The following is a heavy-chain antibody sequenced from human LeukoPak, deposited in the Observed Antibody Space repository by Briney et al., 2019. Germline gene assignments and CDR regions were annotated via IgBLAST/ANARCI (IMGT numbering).Heavy chain of an antibody. CDR1: GFTFSSNA. Sequence: GGSLRLSCAASGFTFSSNAMSWVRQAPGKGLEWVAKIKQDGREKYYVDSVKGRFTISRDNAKNSLYLQMNSLRAEDTAVNYCARDHPGYCGSTSCYRLGDYWGQGTLVTVSS. J-gene: IGHJ4*02. CDR2: IKQDGREK. V-gene: IGHV3-7*01. CDR3: ARDHPGYCGSTSCYRLGDY. D-gene: IGHD2-2*01.